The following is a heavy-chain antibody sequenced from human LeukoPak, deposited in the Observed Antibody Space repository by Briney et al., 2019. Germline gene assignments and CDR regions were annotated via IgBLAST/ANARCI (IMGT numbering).Heavy chain of an antibody. CDR1: GGTFSSYA. Sequence: SVKVSCKASGGTFSSYAISWVRQAPGQGLEWMGRIIPILGIANYAQKFQGRVTITTDESTSTAYMELSSLRSEDTAVYYCARSYYDSSGYYYGGLGVFDYWGQGTLVTVSS. CDR2: IIPILGIA. D-gene: IGHD3-22*01. J-gene: IGHJ4*02. CDR3: ARSYYDSSGYYYGGLGVFDY. V-gene: IGHV1-69*04.